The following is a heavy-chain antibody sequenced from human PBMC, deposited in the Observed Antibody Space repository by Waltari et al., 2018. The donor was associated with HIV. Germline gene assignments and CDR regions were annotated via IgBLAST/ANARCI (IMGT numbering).Heavy chain of an antibody. V-gene: IGHV3-30*02. CDR1: GFNFTTYA. Sequence: QVQLVESGGGVVQPGGSLILSCAASGFNFTTYAMHWVRQAPGKGVEWVAFVRYDGSNKYYADSVKGRFTISRDNSKNTLYLQMNSLRADDTAVYYCARDPSPPILYDILTGYYFDYWGQGTLVTVSS. D-gene: IGHD3-9*01. CDR2: VRYDGSNK. CDR3: ARDPSPPILYDILTGYYFDY. J-gene: IGHJ4*02.